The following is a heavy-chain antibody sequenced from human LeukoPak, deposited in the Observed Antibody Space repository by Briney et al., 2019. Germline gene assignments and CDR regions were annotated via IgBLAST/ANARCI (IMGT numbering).Heavy chain of an antibody. V-gene: IGHV3-48*01. CDR1: GFIFRSYS. Sequence: GGSLRLSCAASGFIFRSYSMNWVRQAPGKGLEWVAFITSSSDTISYADSVKGRFTISRDNAKNSLYLQMNSLRAEDTAVYYCAREGYDSYGSLDYWGQGTLVTVSS. CDR3: AREGYDSYGSLDY. CDR2: ITSSSDTI. D-gene: IGHD5-18*01. J-gene: IGHJ4*02.